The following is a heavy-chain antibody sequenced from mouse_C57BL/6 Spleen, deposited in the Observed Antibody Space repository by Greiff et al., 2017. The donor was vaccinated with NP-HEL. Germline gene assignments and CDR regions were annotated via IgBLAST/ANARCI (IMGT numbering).Heavy chain of an antibody. CDR2: IWGVGST. J-gene: IGHJ3*01. V-gene: IGHV2-6*01. Sequence: VQVVESGPGLVAPSQSLSITCTVSGFSFTSYGVDWVRQSPGKGLEWLGVIWGVGSTNYNSALKSRLSISKDNSKSQVFLKMNSLQTDDTAMYYCASAYDGYSFAYWGQGTLVTVSA. D-gene: IGHD2-3*01. CDR3: ASAYDGYSFAY. CDR1: GFSFTSYG.